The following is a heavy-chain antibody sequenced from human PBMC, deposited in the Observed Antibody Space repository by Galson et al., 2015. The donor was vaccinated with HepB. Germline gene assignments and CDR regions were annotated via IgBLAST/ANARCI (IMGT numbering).Heavy chain of an antibody. CDR3: TTSILDYYDSSGYPHYFDY. V-gene: IGHV3-15*01. CDR2: IKSKTDGGTT. J-gene: IGHJ4*02. CDR1: GFTFSNAW. D-gene: IGHD3-22*01. Sequence: SLRLSCAASGFTFSNAWMSWVRQAPGKGLEWVGRIKSKTDGGTTDYAAPVKDRFTISRDDSKNTLYLQMNSLKTEDTAVYYCTTSILDYYDSSGYPHYFDYWGQGTLVTVSS.